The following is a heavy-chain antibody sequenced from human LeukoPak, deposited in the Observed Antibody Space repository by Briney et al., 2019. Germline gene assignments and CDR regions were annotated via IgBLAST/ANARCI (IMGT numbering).Heavy chain of an antibody. CDR2: ISAYNGNT. CDR3: ARGLTGYSYAGY. D-gene: IGHD5-18*01. CDR1: GYTFTSYG. J-gene: IGHJ4*02. Sequence: ASVKVSCKASGYTFTSYGISWVRQAPGQGLEWMGWISAYNGNTNYAQKLQGRVTMTRNTSISTAYMELSSLRSEDTAVYYCARGLTGYSYAGYWGQGTLVTVSS. V-gene: IGHV1-18*01.